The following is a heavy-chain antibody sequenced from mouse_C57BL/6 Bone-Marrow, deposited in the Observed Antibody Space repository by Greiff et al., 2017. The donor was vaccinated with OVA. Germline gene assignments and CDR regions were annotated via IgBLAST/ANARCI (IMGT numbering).Heavy chain of an antibody. CDR1: GYAFSSSW. CDR2: IYPGDGDT. V-gene: IGHV1-82*01. Sequence: QVQLQQSGPELVKPGASVKISCKASGYAFSSSWMNWVKQRPGKGLEWIGRIYPGDGDTNYNGKFKGKATLTADKSSRTSYMQLSSLTSDDSAVSFSAREGGTRYFDYWGQGTTLTGSS. CDR3: AREGGTRYFDY. J-gene: IGHJ2*01. D-gene: IGHD4-1*01.